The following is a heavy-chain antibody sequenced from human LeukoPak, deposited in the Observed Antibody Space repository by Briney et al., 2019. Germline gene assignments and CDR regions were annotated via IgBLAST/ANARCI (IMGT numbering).Heavy chain of an antibody. J-gene: IGHJ5*02. D-gene: IGHD3-10*01. CDR3: ARVISDYYGSGSWPYNWFDP. CDR1: GGSISSYY. CDR2: IYTSGST. V-gene: IGHV4-4*07. Sequence: PSETLSLTCTVSGGSISSYYWSWIRQPAGKGLEWIGRIYTSGSTNYNPSLKSRVTMSVDTSKNQFSLKLSSVTAADTAVYYCARVISDYYGSGSWPYNWFDPWGQGTLVTVSS.